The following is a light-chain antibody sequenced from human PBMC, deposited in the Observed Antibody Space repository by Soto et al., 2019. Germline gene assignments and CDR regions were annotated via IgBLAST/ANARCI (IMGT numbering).Light chain of an antibody. J-gene: IGKJ2*01. V-gene: IGKV1-33*01. CDR1: QDISIY. CDR3: QQYESPLYT. Sequence: DIQMTQSPSPLSASVGDRVTITCQASQDISIYLNWYQQKPGKAPKLLIYDASSLEREVPSRFSGSGSGTDFTFTITSLQPKDIATYYCQQYESPLYTFGQGTNLEL. CDR2: DAS.